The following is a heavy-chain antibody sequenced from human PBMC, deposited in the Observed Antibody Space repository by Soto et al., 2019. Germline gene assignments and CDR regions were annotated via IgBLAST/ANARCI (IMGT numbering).Heavy chain of an antibody. CDR3: ARDNTPYSSSWSGFDY. Sequence: ASVKVSCKASGYSFTNNDVSWVRQATGQGLEWMGWMNPGSGDTGYAQKFQGRVTMTRDISIATAYMELSSLRSDDTAVYYCARDNTPYSSSWSGFDYWGQGTLVTVSS. CDR2: MNPGSGDT. V-gene: IGHV1-8*01. CDR1: GYSFTNND. J-gene: IGHJ4*02. D-gene: IGHD6-13*01.